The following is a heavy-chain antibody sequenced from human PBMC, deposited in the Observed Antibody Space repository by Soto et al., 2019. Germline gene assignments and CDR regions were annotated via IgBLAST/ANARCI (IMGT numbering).Heavy chain of an antibody. V-gene: IGHV3-9*01. CDR3: VIGFYTVDYYFDF. D-gene: IGHD4-4*01. Sequence: DVQLVESGGGLVQPGRSLRLSCAASGFTFDNYAMHWVRQGPGTGLEWVAGITWNGGRIHYADSVKGRFTISIDNTKSSLSLQINCLRAEDTALYFCVIGFYTVDYYFDFWGQGTQVTVPS. J-gene: IGHJ4*02. CDR2: ITWNGGRI. CDR1: GFTFDNYA.